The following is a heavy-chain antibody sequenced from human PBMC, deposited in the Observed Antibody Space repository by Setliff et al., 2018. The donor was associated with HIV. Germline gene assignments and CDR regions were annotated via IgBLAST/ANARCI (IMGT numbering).Heavy chain of an antibody. Sequence: SETLSLTCAVSGGSMKISNYYWAWIRQPPGKGLEWIGSVYYGGDTYYNPSLQSRVTISADTSNNQFSLKLNSLTAADTAIYYCARDSRMIMEGTDYWGQGFLVTVAS. D-gene: IGHD3-16*01. J-gene: IGHJ4*02. CDR1: GGSMKISNYY. CDR3: ARDSRMIMEGTDY. CDR2: VYYGGDT. V-gene: IGHV4-39*01.